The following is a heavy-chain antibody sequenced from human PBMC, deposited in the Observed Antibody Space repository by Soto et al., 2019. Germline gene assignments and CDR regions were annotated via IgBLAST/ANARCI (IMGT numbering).Heavy chain of an antibody. Sequence: GGSLRLSCAASGFTFSSYWMHWVRQAPGKGLVWVSRVKSDGSITGYADSVKGRFTISRDNAKNTLYLQMNSLRADDTAVYYCARVPTGKYGVWNYWGQGTLVTVSS. CDR2: VKSDGSIT. CDR3: ARVPTGKYGVWNY. D-gene: IGHD2-8*01. CDR1: GFTFSSYW. V-gene: IGHV3-74*01. J-gene: IGHJ4*02.